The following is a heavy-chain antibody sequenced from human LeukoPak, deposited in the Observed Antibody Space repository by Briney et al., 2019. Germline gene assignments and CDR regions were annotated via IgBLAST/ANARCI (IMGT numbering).Heavy chain of an antibody. Sequence: PGTSLRLSCAASGFPFSSYGMHWVRQAPGKGLEWISRTKNRANSHITQYAASVNGRFIASRDDSKNSLFLQMNSLKAEDTAVYYCARDTDTALDVWGQGTTVTVSS. J-gene: IGHJ6*02. V-gene: IGHV3-72*01. CDR3: ARDTDTALDV. CDR2: TKNRANSHIT. CDR1: GFPFSSYG.